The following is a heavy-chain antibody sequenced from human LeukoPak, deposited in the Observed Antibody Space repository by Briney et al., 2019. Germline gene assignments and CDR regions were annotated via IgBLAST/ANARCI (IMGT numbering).Heavy chain of an antibody. CDR3: ARALRYYSDSSGYAFDY. D-gene: IGHD3-22*01. V-gene: IGHV1-69*01. Sequence: ASVTVSCKASGGTFRSFAISWVRQAPGQGLEWMGRIIPIFRTANYAQKFQGRVTISADESTSTAYMELSSLISEDTAVYYCARALRYYSDSSGYAFDYWGQGTLVTVSS. J-gene: IGHJ4*02. CDR2: IIPIFRTA. CDR1: GGTFRSFA.